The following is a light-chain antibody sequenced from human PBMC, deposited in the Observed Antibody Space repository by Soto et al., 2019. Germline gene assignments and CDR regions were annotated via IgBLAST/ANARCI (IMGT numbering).Light chain of an antibody. V-gene: IGLV2-14*01. CDR2: EVR. Sequence: QSALTQPASLSGSPGQSITISCTGTVTDVGGYNSVSWYQQHPGKAPKLMIYEVRNRPSGVSDRFSGSKSANTASLTISGLQAEDEADYYCCSYTTSTTYVFGTGTKVTVL. J-gene: IGLJ1*01. CDR3: CSYTTSTTYV. CDR1: VTDVGGYNS.